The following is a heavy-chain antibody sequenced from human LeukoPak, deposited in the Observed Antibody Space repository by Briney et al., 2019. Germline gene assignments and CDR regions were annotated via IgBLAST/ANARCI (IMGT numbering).Heavy chain of an antibody. Sequence: PSETLSLTCGVSGGCISNTNWWTWVRQPPGKGLEWIGEIDHSGSTNYNPSLKSRVTISVDKSKNQFSLKLSSVTAADTAVYYCARTSRINMVLDPWGQGTLVTVSS. CDR3: ARTSRINMVLDP. CDR1: GGCISNTNW. D-gene: IGHD3-10*01. J-gene: IGHJ5*02. CDR2: IDHSGST. V-gene: IGHV4/OR15-8*01.